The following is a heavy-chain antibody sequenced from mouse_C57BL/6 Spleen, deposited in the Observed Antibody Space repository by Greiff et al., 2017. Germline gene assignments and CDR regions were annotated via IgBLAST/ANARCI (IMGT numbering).Heavy chain of an antibody. CDR1: GFNIKNIY. CDR3: ARQRQLRLRDYAMDY. Sequence: VQLQQSVAELVRPGASVKLSCTASGFNIKNIYMHWVKQRPEQGLEWIGRIDPANGNTKYAPKFQGKATITADTSSNTAYLQLSSLTSEDTAIYYCARQRQLRLRDYAMDYWGQGTSVTVSS. V-gene: IGHV14-3*01. D-gene: IGHD3-2*02. CDR2: IDPANGNT. J-gene: IGHJ4*01.